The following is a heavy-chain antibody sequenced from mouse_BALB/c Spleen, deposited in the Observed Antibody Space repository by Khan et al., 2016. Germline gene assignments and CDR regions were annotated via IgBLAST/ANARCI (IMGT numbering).Heavy chain of an antibody. Sequence: QVQLQQPGAELVKPGASVKLSCKASDYTFTSYWMHWVKQRPGQGLEWIGEINPSNGRTNYNEKFKSKATLTVDKSSSTAYMQLSSLTSEDSAVYYCARGLFYYYAMDYWGQGTSVTVSS. J-gene: IGHJ4*01. CDR1: DYTFTSYW. CDR3: ARGLFYYYAMDY. V-gene: IGHV1S81*02. CDR2: INPSNGRT. D-gene: IGHD6-1*01.